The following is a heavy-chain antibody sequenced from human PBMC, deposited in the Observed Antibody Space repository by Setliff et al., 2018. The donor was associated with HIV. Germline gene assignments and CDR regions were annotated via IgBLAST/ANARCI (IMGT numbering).Heavy chain of an antibody. D-gene: IGHD6-19*01. CDR1: AGSIRSSTYY. V-gene: IGHV4-39*01. Sequence: TLSLTCTVSAGSIRSSTYYWAWIRQPPGKGLEWIGTIYYSGSTYYNPFLKSRATISVDMSKNQFSLRLSSVTAADTAVYYCIIAYSSGWLAPMGFDSWGQGTLVTRLL. CDR2: IYYSGST. J-gene: IGHJ4*02. CDR3: IIAYSSGWLAPMGFDS.